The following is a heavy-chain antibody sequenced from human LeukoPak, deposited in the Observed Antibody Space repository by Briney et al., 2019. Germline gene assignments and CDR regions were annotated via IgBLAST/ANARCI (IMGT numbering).Heavy chain of an antibody. J-gene: IGHJ3*02. CDR3: ARENWQQVADNAFDI. V-gene: IGHV4-30-2*01. D-gene: IGHD6-13*01. Sequence: TLSLICTVSGGSISSGDYYWSWIRQPPGKGLEWIGYIYHSGSTYYNPSLKSRVTISVDRSKNQFFLKLSSVTAADTAVYYCARENWQQVADNAFDIWGQGTMVTVSS. CDR1: GGSISSGDYY. CDR2: IYHSGST.